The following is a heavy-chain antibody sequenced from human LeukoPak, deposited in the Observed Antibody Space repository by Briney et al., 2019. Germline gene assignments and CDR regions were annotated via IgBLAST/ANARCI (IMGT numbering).Heavy chain of an antibody. Sequence: GGSLRLSCVTSGFTFSSYWMTWVRQAPGKGLEGVANIKQDGSEKYYLNSVKGRFAISRDNAKNSLFLQMNSLRAEDTAIYYCVNLRRGWGQGTLVTVSS. CDR3: VNLRRG. J-gene: IGHJ4*02. D-gene: IGHD3-16*01. CDR2: IKQDGSEK. V-gene: IGHV3-7*03. CDR1: GFTFSSYW.